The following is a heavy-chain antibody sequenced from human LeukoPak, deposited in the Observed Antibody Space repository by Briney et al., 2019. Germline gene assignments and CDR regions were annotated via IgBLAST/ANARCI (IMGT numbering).Heavy chain of an antibody. CDR1: GFTFSSYA. Sequence: GRSLRLSCAASGFTFSSYAMSWVRQAPGKGLEWVSAISGSGGSTYYADSVKGRFTISRDNSKNTLYLQMNSLRAEDTAVYYCAKDQGYDILTGYSLFDYWGQGTLVTVSS. CDR2: ISGSGGST. J-gene: IGHJ4*02. V-gene: IGHV3-23*01. CDR3: AKDQGYDILTGYSLFDY. D-gene: IGHD3-9*01.